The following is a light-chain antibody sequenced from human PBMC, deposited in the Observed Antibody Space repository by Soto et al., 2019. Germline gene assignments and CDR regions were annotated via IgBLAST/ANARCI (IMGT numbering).Light chain of an antibody. CDR1: SSDVGAYNF. V-gene: IGLV2-14*01. CDR2: EVS. J-gene: IGLJ2*01. Sequence: QSVLTQPASVSGSPGQSITISCTGTSSDVGAYNFVSWYQQFPGKAPKLMIYEVSNRPSGVSDRFSGSKSGNTASLIISGLRPEDEADYYCSSQTASATVLFGGGTSSPS. CDR3: SSQTASATVL.